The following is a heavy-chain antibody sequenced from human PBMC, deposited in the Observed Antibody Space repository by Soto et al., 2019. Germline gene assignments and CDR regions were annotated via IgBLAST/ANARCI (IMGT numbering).Heavy chain of an antibody. CDR1: AGAIRSGDYY. CDR2: IDHSGSA. CDR3: AGELGTFYFDH. Sequence: QVQLQESGPGLVKPSQTLSLTCTVSAGAIRSGDYYWTWIRQTPGKGLEWIGYIDHSGSAYYNPSHKSRATISIDTSNNQFSLKMTSVTAADTAVYYCAGELGTFYFDHWGQGTLVTVSS. J-gene: IGHJ4*02. V-gene: IGHV4-30-4*01. D-gene: IGHD7-27*01.